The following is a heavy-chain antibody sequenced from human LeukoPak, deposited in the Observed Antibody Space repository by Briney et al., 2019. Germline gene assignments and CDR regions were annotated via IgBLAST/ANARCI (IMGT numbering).Heavy chain of an antibody. Sequence: ASVKVSFKASGYTFTSYGISWVRQAPGQGLEWMGWISAHNGNINYAQKFQGRVTMTTDTSTSTAYMELRGLRSDDTAVYYCARESRGYRYGYFYYYDMDVWGQGTTVTVSS. CDR2: ISAHNGNI. V-gene: IGHV1-18*01. CDR1: GYTFTSYG. CDR3: ARESRGYRYGYFYYYDMDV. J-gene: IGHJ6*02. D-gene: IGHD5-18*01.